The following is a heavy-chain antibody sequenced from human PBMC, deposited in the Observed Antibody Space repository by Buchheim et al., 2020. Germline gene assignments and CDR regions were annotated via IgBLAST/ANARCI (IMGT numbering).Heavy chain of an antibody. CDR3: ARDRPSSRWPDAFDI. V-gene: IGHV3-30*04. CDR2: ISYDGSKE. CDR1: RFTFSSYA. Sequence: QVKLVESGGGVVQPGRSLRLSCAASRFTFSSYAMHWVRQAPGKGLEWVGVISYDGSKEYNADSVKGRFTISRDNSKNTLYLQMNSLRPEDTAVYYCARDRPSSRWPDAFDIWGQGI. D-gene: IGHD2-2*01. J-gene: IGHJ3*02.